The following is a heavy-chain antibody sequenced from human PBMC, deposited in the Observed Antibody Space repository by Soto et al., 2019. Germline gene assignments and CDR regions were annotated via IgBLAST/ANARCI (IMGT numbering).Heavy chain of an antibody. Sequence: QVQLVQSGAEVKKPGSSVKVSCKASGGTFSRYTINWVRQAPGQGLEWMGRIIPIAAIATYTQKFQGRVTKTVXXXSXSAYMELSSLTSDDTAVYYCARGSTIVRGAPSWFDPWGQGTPVTVSS. CDR2: IIPIAAIA. CDR1: GGTFSRYT. CDR3: ARGSTIVRGAPSWFDP. D-gene: IGHD3-10*01. J-gene: IGHJ5*02. V-gene: IGHV1-69*02.